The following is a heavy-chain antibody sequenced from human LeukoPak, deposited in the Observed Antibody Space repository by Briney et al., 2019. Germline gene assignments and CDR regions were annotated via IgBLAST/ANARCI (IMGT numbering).Heavy chain of an antibody. V-gene: IGHV3-30*03. CDR1: GFTFTDRG. D-gene: IGHD6-19*01. CDR3: ARDHSRYSSGVDY. CDR2: TLYDGSDK. J-gene: IGHJ4*02. Sequence: GRSLRLSCEASGFTFTDRGMHWVRQAPGRGLEWVAVTLYDGSDKYYADSVKGRFTISRDNSKNTLYLQMNSLRAEDTAVYYCARDHSRYSSGVDYWGQGTLVTVSS.